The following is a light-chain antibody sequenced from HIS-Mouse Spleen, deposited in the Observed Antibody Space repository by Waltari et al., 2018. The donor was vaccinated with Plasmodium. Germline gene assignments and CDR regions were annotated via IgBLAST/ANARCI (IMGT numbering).Light chain of an antibody. CDR3: YSTDSSGNHRV. Sequence: SYELTQPPSVSVSPGQTARITCPGEALPKKYPYWYQQKSGQAPVLVIYEDSKRPSGIPERFSGSSSGTMATLTISGAQVEDEADYYCYSTDSSGNHRVFGGGTKLTVL. V-gene: IGLV3-10*01. J-gene: IGLJ3*02. CDR1: ALPKKY. CDR2: EDS.